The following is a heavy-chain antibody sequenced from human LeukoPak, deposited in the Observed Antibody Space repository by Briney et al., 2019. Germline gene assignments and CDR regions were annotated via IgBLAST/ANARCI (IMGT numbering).Heavy chain of an antibody. J-gene: IGHJ4*02. Sequence: GGSLRLSCAASGFTFSSYAMHWVRQAPGKGLEWVAVISYDGSNKYYADSVKGRFTISRDNSKNTLYLQMNSLRAEDTAVYYEWTTVTSPYWGQGTLVTVSS. CDR3: WTTVTSPY. D-gene: IGHD4-17*01. CDR1: GFTFSSYA. V-gene: IGHV3-30-3*01. CDR2: ISYDGSNK.